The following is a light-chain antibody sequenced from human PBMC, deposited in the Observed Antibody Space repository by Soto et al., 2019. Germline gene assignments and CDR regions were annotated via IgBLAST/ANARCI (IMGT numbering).Light chain of an antibody. CDR3: EAWDDSLNGPV. Sequence: QAVVTQPPSASGTPGQKITISCSRSTSDIGSNTVNWYQQVPGTAPKLLIYANNQRPSGVPDRFSGSKSGTSASLAISGLQSEDEADYYCEAWDDSLNGPVFGGGTKLTVL. CDR1: TSDIGSNT. J-gene: IGLJ3*02. V-gene: IGLV1-44*01. CDR2: ANN.